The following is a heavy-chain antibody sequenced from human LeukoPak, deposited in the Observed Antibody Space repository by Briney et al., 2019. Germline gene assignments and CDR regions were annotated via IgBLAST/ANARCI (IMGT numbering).Heavy chain of an antibody. J-gene: IGHJ6*03. CDR1: GYTFTSYG. CDR3: TYCSSTSCYKGLYYYYYMDV. Sequence: GASVKVSCKASGYTFTSYGISWVRQAPGQGLEWMGGIIPIFGTANYAQKFQGRVTITADESTSTAYMELSSLRSEDTAVYYCTYCSSTSCYKGLYYYYYMDVWGKGTTVTVSS. V-gene: IGHV1-69*13. D-gene: IGHD2-2*02. CDR2: IIPIFGTA.